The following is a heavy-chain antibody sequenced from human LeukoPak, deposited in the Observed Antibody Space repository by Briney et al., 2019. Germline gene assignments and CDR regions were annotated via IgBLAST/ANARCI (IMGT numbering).Heavy chain of an antibody. D-gene: IGHD6-13*01. V-gene: IGHV4-34*01. J-gene: IGHJ4*02. Sequence: SETLSLTCAVYGGSFSGYYWSWIRQPPGKGLEWIGEINHSGSTNYNPSLKSRVTISVDTSKNQFSLKLSSVTAADTAVYYCARVRGSSWYLEYYFDYWGQGTLVTVSS. CDR1: GGSFSGYY. CDR3: ARVRGSSWYLEYYFDY. CDR2: INHSGST.